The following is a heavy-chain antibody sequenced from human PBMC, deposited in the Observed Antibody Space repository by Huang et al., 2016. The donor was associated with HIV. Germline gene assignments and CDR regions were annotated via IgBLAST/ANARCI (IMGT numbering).Heavy chain of an antibody. D-gene: IGHD6-6*01. CDR3: ARDWSFGSSTSPAD. CDR2: LNPKRGGT. J-gene: IGHJ4*02. V-gene: IGHV1-2*02. Sequence: QVQLVQSGAEVKNPGASVRVSCKASGYTFTDSNIHWVRQAPGQGLEWMGWLNPKRGGTIYAQRFQGRITMTRDTTISTVHMDLRRIQSDDTAVYFCARDWSFGSSTSPADWGQGTLVTVSS. CDR1: GYTFTDSN.